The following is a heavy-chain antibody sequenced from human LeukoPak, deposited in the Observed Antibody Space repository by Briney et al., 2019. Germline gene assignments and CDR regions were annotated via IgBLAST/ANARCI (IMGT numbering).Heavy chain of an antibody. J-gene: IGHJ4*02. V-gene: IGHV3-48*01. CDR1: GLTFSSYS. CDR2: IVSSSSTI. Sequence: PGGSLRLSCAASGLTFSSYSMNWVRQAPGKGLEWVSYIVSSSSTIYYADSVKGRFTISRDNAKNSLYLQMNSLRAEDTAVYYCARVPGVGVLDYFDYWGQGTLVTVSS. D-gene: IGHD1-26*01. CDR3: ARVPGVGVLDYFDY.